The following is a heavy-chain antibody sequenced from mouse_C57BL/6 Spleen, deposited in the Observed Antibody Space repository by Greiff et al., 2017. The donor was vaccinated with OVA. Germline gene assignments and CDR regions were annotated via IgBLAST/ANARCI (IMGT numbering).Heavy chain of an antibody. CDR1: GFTFTDYY. D-gene: IGHD2-4*01. CDR3: ARYWDDYDYFDY. J-gene: IGHJ2*01. V-gene: IGHV7-3*01. Sequence: EVTLVESGGGLVQPGGSLSLSCAASGFTFTDYYMSWVRQPPGKALEWLGFIRNKANGYTTEYSASVKGRFTISRDNSQSILYLQMNALRAEDSATYYCARYWDDYDYFDYWGQGTTLTVSS. CDR2: IRNKANGYTT.